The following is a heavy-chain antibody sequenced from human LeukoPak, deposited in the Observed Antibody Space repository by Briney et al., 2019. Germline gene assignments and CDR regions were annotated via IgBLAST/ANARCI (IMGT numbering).Heavy chain of an antibody. Sequence: SQTLSLTCTVSGGSISSGGYYWSWIRQPPGKGLEWIGYIYHSGSTYYNPSLKSRVTISVDRSKNQFSLRLSSVTAADTAVYYCARGHGTVNFDYWGQGTLVTVSS. J-gene: IGHJ4*02. CDR2: IYHSGST. CDR3: ARGHGTVNFDY. D-gene: IGHD4-17*01. CDR1: GGSISSGGYY. V-gene: IGHV4-30-2*01.